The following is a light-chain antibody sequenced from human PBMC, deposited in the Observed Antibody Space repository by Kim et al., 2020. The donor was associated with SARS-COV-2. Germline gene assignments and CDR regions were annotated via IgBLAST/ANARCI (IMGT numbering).Light chain of an antibody. CDR3: QQDYTPPQT. Sequence: ASVGDRVTITCRASQSVNTYLNWYQQKPGKAPKLLIYDASNLQSGVPSRFSGRGSGTHFTLTISSLRPEDFATYYCQQDYTPPQTFGQGTKVDIK. CDR1: QSVNTY. J-gene: IGKJ1*01. V-gene: IGKV1-39*01. CDR2: DAS.